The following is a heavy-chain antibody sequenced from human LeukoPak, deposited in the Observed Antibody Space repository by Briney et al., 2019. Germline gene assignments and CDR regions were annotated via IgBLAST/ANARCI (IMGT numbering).Heavy chain of an antibody. D-gene: IGHD3-16*02. CDR2: IVVYDGDA. CDR1: GYTFTSFG. V-gene: IGHV1-18*01. J-gene: IGHJ4*02. CDR3: AVIRSGDLSLIDY. Sequence: GASVKVSCKASGYTFTSFGISWVRQAPGQGLEWMGWIVVYDGDANYAQKFQGRVTMTTDTSTNTAYMELRSLRSDDTAVYYCAVIRSGDLSLIDYWGQGILVTVST.